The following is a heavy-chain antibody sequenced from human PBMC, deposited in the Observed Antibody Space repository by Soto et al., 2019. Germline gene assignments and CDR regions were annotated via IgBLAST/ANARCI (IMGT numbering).Heavy chain of an antibody. CDR3: AKDHADGDYVGWFDP. CDR1: GFTFSSYS. V-gene: IGHV3-23*04. Sequence: EVQLVESGGGLVKPGGSLRLSCAASGFTFSSYSMNWVRQAPGKGLEWVSAISGSGGSTYYADSVKGRFTISRDNSKNTLYLQMNSLRAEDTAVYYCAKDHADGDYVGWFDPWGQGTLVTVSS. J-gene: IGHJ5*02. D-gene: IGHD4-17*01. CDR2: ISGSGGST.